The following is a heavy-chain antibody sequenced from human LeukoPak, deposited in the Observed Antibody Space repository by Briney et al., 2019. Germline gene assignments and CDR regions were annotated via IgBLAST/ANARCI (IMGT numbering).Heavy chain of an antibody. Sequence: GGSLRLACAASGFTFSRHWMSWVRQAPGKGLEWVANIKQDGTEIYYVDSVKGRFTISRDNAENSLYLQMDSLRADDTAVYFCARVGSGYDIPHFDYWGQGSLITVSS. V-gene: IGHV3-7*01. J-gene: IGHJ4*02. CDR1: GFTFSRHW. CDR2: IKQDGTEI. D-gene: IGHD5-12*01. CDR3: ARVGSGYDIPHFDY.